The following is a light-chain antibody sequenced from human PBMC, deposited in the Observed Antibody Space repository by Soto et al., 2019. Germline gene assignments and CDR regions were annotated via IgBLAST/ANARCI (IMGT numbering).Light chain of an antibody. CDR1: QDISNW. V-gene: IGKV1D-12*01. CDR3: QQSNSFPYT. J-gene: IGKJ2*01. Sequence: DIQMTHSPSSVSASVGERVTITCRASQDISNWLAWFQQKPGRAPRLLIYTASSLQSGVPSRFRGSGSGTDFTLTITSLQPEDFATYYCQQSNSFPYTFGQGTELEIK. CDR2: TAS.